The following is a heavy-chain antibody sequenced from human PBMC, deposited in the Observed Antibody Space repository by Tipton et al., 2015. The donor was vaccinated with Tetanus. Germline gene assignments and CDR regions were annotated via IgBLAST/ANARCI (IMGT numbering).Heavy chain of an antibody. Sequence: TLSLTCTVSGDSITSTKYSWNWIRQPPGKGLEWIGYVYHTGSTYYNPSLKSRVTISVDTSKNQFSLELSSVTAADTAVYYCARHSSLKALNYWGQGTLVIVSS. V-gene: IGHV4-30-2*03. CDR3: ARHSSLKALNY. D-gene: IGHD3-9*01. CDR2: VYHTGST. J-gene: IGHJ4*02. CDR1: GDSITSTKYS.